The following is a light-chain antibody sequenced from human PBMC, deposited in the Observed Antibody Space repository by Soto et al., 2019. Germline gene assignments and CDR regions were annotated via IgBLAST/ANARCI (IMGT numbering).Light chain of an antibody. V-gene: IGKV3-11*01. CDR1: QSFRGL. CDR3: QQRHMWPIT. J-gene: IGKJ5*01. CDR2: DAY. Sequence: EFVFTQSPVTLSLSRGQRASLSCRASQSFRGLLAWYQQKTGQAPRXIIYDAYNRATGIPPRFSGSGYGTDFNLTISSLETEDSAVYYCQQRHMWPITFGQGTRLEIK.